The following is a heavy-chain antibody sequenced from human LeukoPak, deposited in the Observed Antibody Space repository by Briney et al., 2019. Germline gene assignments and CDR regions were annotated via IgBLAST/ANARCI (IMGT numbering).Heavy chain of an antibody. Sequence: SQTLSLTCAISGDSVSSNSAAWNWIRQSPSRGLEWLGRTYYRSKWYNDYAVSVKSRITINPDTSKNQFSLQLNSVTPEDTAVYYCARGGYKRTGVVPAAIEFDYWGQGTLVTVSS. D-gene: IGHD2-2*01. CDR2: TYYRSKWYN. CDR1: GDSVSSNSAA. J-gene: IGHJ4*02. CDR3: ARGGYKRTGVVPAAIEFDY. V-gene: IGHV6-1*01.